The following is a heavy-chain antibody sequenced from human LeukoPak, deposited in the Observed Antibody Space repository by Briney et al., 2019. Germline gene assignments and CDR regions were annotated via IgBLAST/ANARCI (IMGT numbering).Heavy chain of an antibody. D-gene: IGHD2-21*01. J-gene: IGHJ4*02. CDR1: GYTFTSYN. CDR2: ISAYNGNT. Sequence: GASVKVSCKASGYTFTSYNINWVRQAPGQGLEWMGWISAYNGNTNYAQKLQGRVTMTTDTSTSTAYMELRSLRSDDTAVYYCARALSYSPDFDYWGQGALVTVSS. V-gene: IGHV1-18*01. CDR3: ARALSYSPDFDY.